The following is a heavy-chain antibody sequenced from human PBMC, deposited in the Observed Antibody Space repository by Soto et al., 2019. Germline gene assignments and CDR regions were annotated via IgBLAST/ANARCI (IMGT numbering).Heavy chain of an antibody. CDR2: FDPEDGET. V-gene: IGHV1-24*01. J-gene: IGHJ4*02. CDR1: GYTLTELS. D-gene: IGHD3-22*01. CDR3: ATGLRLYYYDSSGYPTY. Sequence: GASVKVSCKVPGYTLTELSMHWVRQAPGKGLEWMGGFDPEDGETIYAQKFQGRVTMTEDTSTDTAYMELSSLRSEDTAVYYCATGLRLYYYDSSGYPTYWGQGTLVTVSS.